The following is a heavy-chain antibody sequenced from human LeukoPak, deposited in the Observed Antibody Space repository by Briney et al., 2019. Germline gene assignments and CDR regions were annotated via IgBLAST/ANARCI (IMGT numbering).Heavy chain of an antibody. CDR1: GFTFSSYN. D-gene: IGHD4-23*01. CDR2: ISGSSSYI. Sequence: PGGSLRLSCAASGFTFSSYNMNWVRQAPGKGLEWVAPISGSSSYIYTADSLKGRFAISRDNAKNSLYLQMNSLRAEDTAVYYCARPYGGKTLGWYFDLWGRGTLVTVSS. J-gene: IGHJ2*01. CDR3: ARPYGGKTLGWYFDL. V-gene: IGHV3-21*01.